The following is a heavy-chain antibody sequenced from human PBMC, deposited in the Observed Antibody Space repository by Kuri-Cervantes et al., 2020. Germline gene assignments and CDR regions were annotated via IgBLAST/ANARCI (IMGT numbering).Heavy chain of an antibody. V-gene: IGHV4-30-2*01. CDR3: ARAPSYYDILTGYYQPYYFDY. CDR2: IYHSGST. J-gene: IGHJ4*02. D-gene: IGHD3-9*01. Sequence: SETLSLTCAVSGSSISSGGYSWSWIRQPPGKGLEWIGYIYHSGSTYYNPSLKSRVTISVDRSKNQFSLKLSSVTAADTAVYYCARAPSYYDILTGYYQPYYFDYWGQGTLVTVSS. CDR1: GSSISSGGYS.